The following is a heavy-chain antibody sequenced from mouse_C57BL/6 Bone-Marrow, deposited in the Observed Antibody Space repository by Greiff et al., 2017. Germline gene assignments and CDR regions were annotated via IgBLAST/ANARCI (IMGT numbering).Heavy chain of an antibody. CDR1: GYSITSGYY. V-gene: IGHV3-6*01. CDR3: ARGDPTVRFAY. CDR2: ISYDGSN. J-gene: IGHJ3*01. D-gene: IGHD1-1*01. Sequence: EVQLQQSGPGLVKPSQSLSLTCSVTGYSITSGYYWNWIRQFPGNKLEWMGYISYDGSNNYNPSLKNPISITRDTSKNQFFLKLNSVTTEDTATYYCARGDPTVRFAYWGQGTLVTVSA.